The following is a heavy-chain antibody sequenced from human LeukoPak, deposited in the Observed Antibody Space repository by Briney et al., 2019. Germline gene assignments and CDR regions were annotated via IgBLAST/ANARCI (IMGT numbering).Heavy chain of an antibody. D-gene: IGHD6-13*01. CDR3: ARDTAAAGNGVAFDI. CDR2: ISYDGSNK. CDR1: GFTFTTYG. V-gene: IGHV3-30*03. Sequence: GRSLRLSCAASGFTFTTYGMHWVRQAPGKGLEWVAVISYDGSNKYYADSVKGRFTISRDNSKNTLYLQMNSLRAEDTAVYYCARDTAAAGNGVAFDIWGQGTMVTVSS. J-gene: IGHJ3*02.